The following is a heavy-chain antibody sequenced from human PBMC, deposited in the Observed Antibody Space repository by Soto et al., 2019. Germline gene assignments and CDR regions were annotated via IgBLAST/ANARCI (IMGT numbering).Heavy chain of an antibody. CDR1: GYTLTELS. D-gene: IGHD6-13*01. J-gene: IGHJ5*02. V-gene: IGHV1-24*01. Sequence: ASVKVSCKVSGYTLTELSMHWVRQAPGKGLEWMGGFDPEDGETIYAQKFQGRVTMTEDTSTDTAYMELSSLRSEDTAVYYCATLGIAAATWGWFDPWGQGTLVTVSS. CDR3: ATLGIAAATWGWFDP. CDR2: FDPEDGET.